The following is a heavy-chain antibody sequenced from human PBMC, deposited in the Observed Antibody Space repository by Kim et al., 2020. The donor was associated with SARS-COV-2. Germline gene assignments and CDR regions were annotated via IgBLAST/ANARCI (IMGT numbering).Heavy chain of an antibody. CDR3: ERDSDLNSSGWYWGSSEGWFDA. Sequence: ASVKVSCKASGYTFTSYGISWVRQAPGQGLEWMGWISAYNGNTNYAQKLQGRVTMTTDTSTSTAYMELRSLRSDDTAVYYCERDSDLNSSGWYWGSSEGWFDAGGQGTLVTVSS. CDR2: ISAYNGNT. D-gene: IGHD6-19*01. J-gene: IGHJ5*02. V-gene: IGHV1-18*04. CDR1: GYTFTSYG.